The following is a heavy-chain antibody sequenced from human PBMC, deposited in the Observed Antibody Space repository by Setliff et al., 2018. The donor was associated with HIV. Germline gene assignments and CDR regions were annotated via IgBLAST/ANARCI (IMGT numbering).Heavy chain of an antibody. CDR3: ARNGPHGSGWYNYFDF. CDR2: IIPIIATT. CDR1: GDTFRSHA. V-gene: IGHV1-69*13. Sequence: SVKVSCKASGDTFRSHAISWVRQAPGQGLEWMGGIIPIIATTNYEQKFQDRVTITADELTNTAYMDVSSLRSEDTAVYYCARNGPHGSGWYNYFDFWGQGTLVTVSS. J-gene: IGHJ4*02. D-gene: IGHD6-19*01.